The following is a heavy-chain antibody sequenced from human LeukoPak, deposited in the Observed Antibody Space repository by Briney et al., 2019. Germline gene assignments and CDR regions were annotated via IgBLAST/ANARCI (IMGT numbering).Heavy chain of an antibody. CDR1: GGTFSSYA. D-gene: IGHD2-15*01. J-gene: IGHJ5*02. CDR3: ARAIDGVVVAATSLDP. CDR2: IIPILGIA. V-gene: IGHV1-69*04. Sequence: GSSVKVSCKASGGTFSSYAISWVRQAPGQGLEWMGRIIPILGIANYAQKFKGRVTITADKSTSTAYLELSSLRSEDTAVYYCARAIDGVVVAATSLDPWGQGTLVTVSS.